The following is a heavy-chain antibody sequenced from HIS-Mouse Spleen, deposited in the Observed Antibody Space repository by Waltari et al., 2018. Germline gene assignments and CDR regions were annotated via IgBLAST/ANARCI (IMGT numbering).Heavy chain of an antibody. V-gene: IGHV4-39*07. CDR1: GGSIRITSYY. J-gene: IGHJ2*01. CDR3: AREIPYSSSWYDWYFDL. D-gene: IGHD6-13*01. Sequence: QLQLQESGPGLVTPSETLSLTCTVSGGSIRITSYYWGWIRQPPGQGLEWIGSIYYSGSTYYNPSLKSRVTISVDTSKNQFSLKLSSVTAADTAVYYCAREIPYSSSWYDWYFDLWGRGTLVTVSS. CDR2: IYYSGST.